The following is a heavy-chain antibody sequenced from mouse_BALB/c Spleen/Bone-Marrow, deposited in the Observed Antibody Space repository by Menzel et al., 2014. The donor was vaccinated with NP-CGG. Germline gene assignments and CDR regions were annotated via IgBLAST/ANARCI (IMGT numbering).Heavy chain of an antibody. CDR3: AREGPWFAF. J-gene: IGHJ3*01. Sequence: VQRVESGAELVRPGVSVKISCKGSGYTFTDYAMRWVKQSHAKSLEWIGVIGTYYGDATYNRKFKTKATMTVDKSSSTAYMELARLTSEDSALYYCAREGPWFAFWGQGTLVTVSA. CDR2: IGTYYGDA. V-gene: IGHV1S137*01. CDR1: GYTFTDYA.